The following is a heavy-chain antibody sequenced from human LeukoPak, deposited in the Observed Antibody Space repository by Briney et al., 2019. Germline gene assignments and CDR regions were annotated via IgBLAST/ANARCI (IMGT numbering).Heavy chain of an antibody. Sequence: SETLSLTCTVSGGSISSSSYYWGWIRQPPGKGLEWIGSIYYSGSTYYNPSLKSRVTISVDTSKNQFSLKLLSLTAADTAVYYCAREYGDFDYWGQGTLVTVSS. CDR3: AREYGDFDY. CDR2: IYYSGST. J-gene: IGHJ4*02. D-gene: IGHD4-17*01. V-gene: IGHV4-39*07. CDR1: GGSISSSSYY.